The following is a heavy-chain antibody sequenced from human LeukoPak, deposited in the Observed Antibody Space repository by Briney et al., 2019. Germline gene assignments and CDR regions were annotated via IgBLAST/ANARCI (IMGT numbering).Heavy chain of an antibody. D-gene: IGHD2-2*01. CDR1: GFTFSNYE. CDR3: ARDNRGRTPEIDY. Sequence: GGSLRLSCAASGFTFSNYEMNWVRQAPGKGLEWVSYISSSGSTKYYADSVKGRFTISRDNAKNSLYLQMNSLRAEDMAVYYCARDNRGRTPEIDYWGQGTLVTVSS. J-gene: IGHJ4*02. V-gene: IGHV3-48*03. CDR2: ISSSGSTK.